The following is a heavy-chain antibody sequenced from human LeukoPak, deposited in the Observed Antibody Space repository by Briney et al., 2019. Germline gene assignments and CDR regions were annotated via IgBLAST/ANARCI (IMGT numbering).Heavy chain of an antibody. CDR2: IIPILGIA. CDR3: ARARRYSSSWYQASDYYYGMDV. J-gene: IGHJ6*02. D-gene: IGHD6-13*01. CDR1: GGTFSSYA. V-gene: IGHV1-69*04. Sequence: GPSVKVSCKASGGTFSSYAISWVRQAPGQGLEWMGRIIPILGIANYAQKFQGRFTITADKSTSTAYMELSSLRSEDTAVYYCARARRYSSSWYQASDYYYGMDVWGQGTTVTVSS.